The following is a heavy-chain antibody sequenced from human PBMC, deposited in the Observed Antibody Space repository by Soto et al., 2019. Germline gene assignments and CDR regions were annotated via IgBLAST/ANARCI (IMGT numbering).Heavy chain of an antibody. Sequence: GGSLRLSCAASGFTFSDYYMSWIRQAPGKGLEWVSYISSSGSTIYYADSVKGRFTISRDNAKNSLYLQMNSLRAEDTAVYYCARDAGINVGSGSYSRNVFPHMVDYWGQGTLVTVSS. CDR2: ISSSGSTI. D-gene: IGHD3-10*01. CDR1: GFTFSDYY. V-gene: IGHV3-11*01. CDR3: ARDAGINVGSGSYSRNVFPHMVDY. J-gene: IGHJ4*02.